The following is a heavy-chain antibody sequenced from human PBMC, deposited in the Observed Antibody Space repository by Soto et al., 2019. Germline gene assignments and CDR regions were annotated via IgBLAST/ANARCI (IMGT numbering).Heavy chain of an antibody. CDR3: AKDTYYHDSSGYYTFDY. CDR2: ISSSSSTI. CDR1: GFTFSSYS. J-gene: IGHJ4*02. Sequence: GGSLRLSCAASGFTFSSYSMNWVRQAPGKGLEWVSYISSSSSTIYYADSVKGRFTISRDNAKNTVDLQMNSLRVEDTAVFYCAKDTYYHDSSGYYTFDYWGQGTLVTVSS. V-gene: IGHV3-48*01. D-gene: IGHD3-22*01.